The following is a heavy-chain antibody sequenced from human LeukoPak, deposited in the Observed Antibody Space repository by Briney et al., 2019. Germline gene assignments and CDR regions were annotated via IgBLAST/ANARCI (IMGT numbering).Heavy chain of an antibody. CDR1: GFPFRGYA. J-gene: IGHJ4*02. D-gene: IGHD3-10*01. CDR3: ARERGAGLLWFGEFTH. CDR2: ISFDGTNK. Sequence: GGSLRLSCEASGFPFRGYAMHLVRQAPSKGLEWVAVISFDGTNKKYADSVKGRFTISRDSSKNSVYLQMNSLKFEDTAVYFCARERGAGLLWFGEFTHWGQGILVSVSS. V-gene: IGHV3-30-3*01.